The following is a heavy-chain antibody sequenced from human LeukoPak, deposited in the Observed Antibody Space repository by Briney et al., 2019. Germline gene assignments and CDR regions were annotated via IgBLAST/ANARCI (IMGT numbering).Heavy chain of an antibody. J-gene: IGHJ4*02. Sequence: GGSLRLSCAASGFTLTDKYMSWIRQAPGKGLEWVAYINNVGNIIYYADSVKGRFTISRDTAKQSLYLQMNSLRVEDTAMYYCARSEYGDFDYWGQGTLVTVSS. V-gene: IGHV3-11*04. CDR1: GFTLTDKY. D-gene: IGHD4-17*01. CDR2: INNVGNII. CDR3: ARSEYGDFDY.